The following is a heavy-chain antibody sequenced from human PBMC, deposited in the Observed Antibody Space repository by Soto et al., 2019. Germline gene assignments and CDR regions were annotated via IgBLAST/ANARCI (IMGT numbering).Heavy chain of an antibody. D-gene: IGHD6-19*01. CDR2: ISWNSGSI. J-gene: IGHJ4*02. V-gene: IGHV3-9*01. CDR1: GFTFDDYA. CDR3: AKDMGAGAAFDY. Sequence: EVQLVESGGGLVQPGRSLRLSCAASGFTFDDYAMHWVRQAPGKGLEWVSGISWNSGSIGYADSVKGRFTISRDNAKNSLYQQMNSLRAEDTALYYCAKDMGAGAAFDYWGQGTLVTVSS.